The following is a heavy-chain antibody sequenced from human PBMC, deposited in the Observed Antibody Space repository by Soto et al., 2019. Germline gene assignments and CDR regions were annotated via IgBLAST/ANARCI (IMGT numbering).Heavy chain of an antibody. CDR3: ARSPYYSNFDY. Sequence: SETLSLTCTVSGGSISSYYWIWIRQPPGKGLEWIGYIYYSGSTNYNPSLESRVTISVDTSKNQFSLKLSSVTAADTAVYYCARSPYYSNFDYWGQGTLVTVSS. D-gene: IGHD4-4*01. V-gene: IGHV4-59*01. J-gene: IGHJ4*02. CDR1: GGSISSYY. CDR2: IYYSGST.